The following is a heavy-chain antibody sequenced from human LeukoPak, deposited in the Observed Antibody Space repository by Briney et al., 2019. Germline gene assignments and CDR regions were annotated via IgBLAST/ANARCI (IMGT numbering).Heavy chain of an antibody. Sequence: PSETLSLTCTVSGGSISSGGCYWSLIRHHPGKGLEWIGYTYYSGSTYYNPSLESRVTISVDTSKNQFSLRLTSVTAADTAVYFCAREVALTRLPSNWFDPWGQGTLVTVSS. CDR1: GGSISSGGCY. CDR2: TYYSGST. V-gene: IGHV4-31*03. D-gene: IGHD2-21*01. J-gene: IGHJ5*02. CDR3: AREVALTRLPSNWFDP.